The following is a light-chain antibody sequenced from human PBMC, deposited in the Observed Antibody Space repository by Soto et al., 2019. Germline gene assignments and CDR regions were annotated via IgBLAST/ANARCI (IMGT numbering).Light chain of an antibody. V-gene: IGKV1-12*01. CDR2: AAS. CDR1: QSISSW. Sequence: DVRMNKSASTVSASIGDRVTITCRASQSISSWLAWYQQKPGKAPNLLIYAASSLQRGVPSRFSGSGSGTDFTLTISGLQPEDFATYYCPQASSFPRTFCQGTKVAIK. CDR3: PQASSFPRT. J-gene: IGKJ1*01.